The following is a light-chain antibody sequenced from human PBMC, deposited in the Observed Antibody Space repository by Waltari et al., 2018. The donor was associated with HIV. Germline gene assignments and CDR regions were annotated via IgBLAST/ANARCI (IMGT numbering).Light chain of an antibody. CDR3: QSYDSSLSGYVV. J-gene: IGLJ2*01. V-gene: IGLV1-40*01. CDR1: SSNIGAGYD. CDR2: GNS. Sequence: VLTQPPSVSGAPGQRVTISCTGSSSNIGAGYDVHWYQQLPGTAPKLLIYGNSNRPSGVPDRFSGSKSGTSASLAITGLQAEDEADYYCQSYDSSLSGYVVFGGGTKLTVL.